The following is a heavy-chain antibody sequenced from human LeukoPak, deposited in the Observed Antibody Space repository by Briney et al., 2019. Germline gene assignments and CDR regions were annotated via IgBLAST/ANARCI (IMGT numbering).Heavy chain of an antibody. CDR1: GYSISSGYY. D-gene: IGHD3-22*01. CDR3: ARHNYYDSSGLYYYYYYYMDV. CDR2: IYHSGRT. Sequence: SETLSLTCTVSGYSISSGYYWGWIRQPPGKGLEWIGSIYHSGRTFYNPSLKSRVTISVDTSKNQFSLKLTSVTAADTAVYYCARHNYYDSSGLYYYYYYYMDVWGKGTTVTVSS. V-gene: IGHV4-38-2*02. J-gene: IGHJ6*03.